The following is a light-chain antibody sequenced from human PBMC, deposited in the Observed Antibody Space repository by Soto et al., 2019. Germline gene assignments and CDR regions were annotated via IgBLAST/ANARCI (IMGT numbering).Light chain of an antibody. CDR1: SSDVGGYNY. CDR2: DVS. J-gene: IGLJ2*01. CDR3: SSYTSSSTLERVG. V-gene: IGLV2-14*01. Sequence: QSALTQPASVSGSPGQSITISCTGTSSDVGGYNYVSWYQQHPGKAHKLMIYDVSNRPSGVSNRFSGSKSGNTASLTISGLQAEDEADYYCSSYTSSSTLERVGFGGGTKLTVL.